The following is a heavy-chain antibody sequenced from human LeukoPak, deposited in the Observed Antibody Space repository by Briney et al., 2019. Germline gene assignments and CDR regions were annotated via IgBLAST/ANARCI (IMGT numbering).Heavy chain of an antibody. J-gene: IGHJ4*02. CDR2: ISGSGGST. CDR3: AKDLLYYDSSGYYYARSSSVLDY. V-gene: IGHV3-23*01. CDR1: GFTFSSYA. D-gene: IGHD3-22*01. Sequence: GGSLRLSCAASGFTFSSYAMSWVRQAPGKGLEWVSAISGSGGSTYYADSVKGRFTISRDNSKDTLYLQMNSLRAEDTAVYYCAKDLLYYDSSGYYYARSSSVLDYWGQGTLVTVSS.